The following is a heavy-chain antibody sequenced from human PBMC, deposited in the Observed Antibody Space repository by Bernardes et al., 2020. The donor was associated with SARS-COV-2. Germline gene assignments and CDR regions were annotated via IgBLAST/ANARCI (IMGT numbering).Heavy chain of an antibody. D-gene: IGHD2-15*01. CDR3: ARADYGGSFYYYYGMDV. CDR1: GFTFSSYD. V-gene: IGHV3-13*01. Sequence: GSLRLSCAASGFTFSSYDMHWVRQATGNGLEWVSAIGTAGDTYYPGSVKGRFTISRENAKNSLYLQMNSLRAGDTAVYYCARADYGGSFYYYYGMDVWGQGTTVTVSS. J-gene: IGHJ6*02. CDR2: IGTAGDT.